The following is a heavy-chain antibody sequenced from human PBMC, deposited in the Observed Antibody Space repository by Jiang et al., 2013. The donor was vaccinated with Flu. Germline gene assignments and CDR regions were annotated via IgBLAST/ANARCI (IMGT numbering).Heavy chain of an antibody. Sequence: LLKPSETLSLTCTVSGGSISSSSYYWGWIRQPPGKGLEWIGSIYYSGSTYYNPSLKSRVTISVDTSKNQFSLKLSSVTAADTAVYYCARGPLGCSGGSCYSGYSYGRPFDYWGQGTLVTVSS. V-gene: IGHV4-39*01. CDR3: ARGPLGCSGGSCYSGYSYGRPFDY. CDR1: GGSISSSSYY. CDR2: IYYSGST. J-gene: IGHJ4*02. D-gene: IGHD2-15*01.